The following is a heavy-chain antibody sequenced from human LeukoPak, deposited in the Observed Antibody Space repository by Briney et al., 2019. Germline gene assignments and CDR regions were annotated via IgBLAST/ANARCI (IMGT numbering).Heavy chain of an antibody. J-gene: IGHJ3*02. CDR1: GFTFSSYW. Sequence: GGSLRLSCAASGFTFSSYWMSWARQAPGKGLEWVANIKQDGSEKYYVDSVKGRFTISRDNAKNSLYLKMNSLRAEDTAVYYCAGSGGVIASDAFDIWGQGTMVTVSS. D-gene: IGHD3-16*02. V-gene: IGHV3-7*01. CDR3: AGSGGVIASDAFDI. CDR2: IKQDGSEK.